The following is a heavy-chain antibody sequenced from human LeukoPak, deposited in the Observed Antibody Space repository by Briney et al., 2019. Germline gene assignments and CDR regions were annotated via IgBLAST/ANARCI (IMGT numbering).Heavy chain of an antibody. CDR3: AREVGLYYYGSGSSYFDY. CDR2: IYYSGST. D-gene: IGHD3-10*01. J-gene: IGHJ4*02. V-gene: IGHV4-59*12. CDR1: GGSISSYY. Sequence: SSETLSLTCTVSGGSISSYYWGWIRQPPGKGLEWIGYIYYSGSTYYNPSLKSRVTISVDTSKNQFSLKLSSVTAADTAVYYCAREVGLYYYGSGSSYFDYWGQGTLVTVSS.